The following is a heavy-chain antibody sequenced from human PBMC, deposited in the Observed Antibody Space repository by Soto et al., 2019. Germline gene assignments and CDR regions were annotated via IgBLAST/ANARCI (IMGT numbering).Heavy chain of an antibody. Sequence: EVQLLESGGGLVQHGGSLRLSCAASGVTFSNYAMSWGRQAPGKGLEWFSGLMGSGGSTYYADSVKGRFTISIANSQITLYLQMNSLRADDPAVYYCANDYSSSSIWRPYFDYWGQGTLVTVSS. V-gene: IGHV3-23*01. D-gene: IGHD6-6*01. J-gene: IGHJ4*02. CDR3: ANDYSSSSIWRPYFDY. CDR1: GVTFSNYA. CDR2: LMGSGGST.